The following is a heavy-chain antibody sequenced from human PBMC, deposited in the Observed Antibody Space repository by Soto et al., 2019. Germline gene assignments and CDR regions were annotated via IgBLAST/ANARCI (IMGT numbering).Heavy chain of an antibody. V-gene: IGHV3-33*01. CDR3: ARDLDGSGSYYSYGMDV. J-gene: IGHJ6*02. Sequence: QVQLVESGGGVVQPGRSLRLSCAASGFTFSSYGMHWVRQAPGKGLEWVAVIWYDGSNKYYADSVKGRFTISRDNSKNTLYRQMNSLRAEDTAVYYCARDLDGSGSYYSYGMDVWGQGTTVTVSS. D-gene: IGHD3-10*01. CDR2: IWYDGSNK. CDR1: GFTFSSYG.